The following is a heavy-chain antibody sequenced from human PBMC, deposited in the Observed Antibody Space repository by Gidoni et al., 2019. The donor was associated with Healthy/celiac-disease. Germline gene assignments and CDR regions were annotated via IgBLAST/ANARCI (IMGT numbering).Heavy chain of an antibody. CDR2: IDWDDDK. CDR1: GFSLSTSGMR. Sequence: QVTLKESGPALVTPTQTLTRTCTFSGFSLSTSGMRASWLRQPPGKTLEWLARIDWDDDKFYSTTLKTRLTISKDTSQTQVVLTMTNIYPVDTATYYCALTRGVGAQNWFDPWGQGTLVTVSS. J-gene: IGHJ5*02. V-gene: IGHV2-70*04. CDR3: ALTRGVGAQNWFDP. D-gene: IGHD1-26*01.